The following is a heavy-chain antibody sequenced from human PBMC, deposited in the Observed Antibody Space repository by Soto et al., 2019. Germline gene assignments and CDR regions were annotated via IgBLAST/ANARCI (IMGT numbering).Heavy chain of an antibody. CDR1: GFTFSSYG. J-gene: IGHJ4*02. V-gene: IGHV3-30*18. CDR3: AKDRGAAAHPYYFDY. D-gene: IGHD6-13*01. CDR2: ISYDGSNK. Sequence: GGSLRLSCAASGFTFSSYGMHWVRQGPGKGLEWVAVISYDGSNKYYADSVKGRFTISRDNSKNTLYLQMNSLRAEDTAVYYCAKDRGAAAHPYYFDYWGQGTLVTVSS.